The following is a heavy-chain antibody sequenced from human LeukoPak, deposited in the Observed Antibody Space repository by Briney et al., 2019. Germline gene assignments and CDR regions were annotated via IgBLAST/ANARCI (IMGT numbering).Heavy chain of an antibody. D-gene: IGHD3-9*01. CDR2: IWYDGSNK. CDR3: AREEGLGDRLVINPAVDY. J-gene: IGHJ4*02. Sequence: GRSLRLSCAASGFTFSSYGMHWVRQAPCKGLELVAVIWYDGSNKYYADSVKGRFTISRDTSKNTLYLQMTSLRGEDTAVYYCAREEGLGDRLVINPAVDYWGQGTLVTVSS. CDR1: GFTFSSYG. V-gene: IGHV3-33*01.